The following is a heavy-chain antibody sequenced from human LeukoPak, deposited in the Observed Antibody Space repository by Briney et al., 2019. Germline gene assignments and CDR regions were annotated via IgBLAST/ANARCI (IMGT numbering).Heavy chain of an antibody. J-gene: IGHJ4*02. CDR1: GGSISSYY. D-gene: IGHD1-26*01. CDR2: IYTSGST. Sequence: PSETLSLTCTVSGGSISSYYWSWIRQPAGKGLEWIGRIYTSGSTNYNPSLKSRVTISVDTSKNQFSLKLSSVTAADTAVYYCARPRWELPHAYHFDYWGQGTLVTVSS. CDR3: ARPRWELPHAYHFDY. V-gene: IGHV4-4*07.